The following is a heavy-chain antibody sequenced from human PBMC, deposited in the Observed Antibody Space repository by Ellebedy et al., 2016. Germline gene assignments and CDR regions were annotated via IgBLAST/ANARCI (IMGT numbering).Heavy chain of an antibody. V-gene: IGHV3-72*01. CDR1: GFTFSDHY. CDR3: ARESRVPRYYYYGMDV. CDR2: TRNKANSYTT. Sequence: GESLKISCAASGFTFSDHYMDWVRQAPGKGLEWVGRTRNKANSYTTEYAASVKGRFTISRDDSKNSLYLQMNSLKTEDTAVYYCARESRVPRYYYYGMDVWGQGTTVTVSS. J-gene: IGHJ6*02.